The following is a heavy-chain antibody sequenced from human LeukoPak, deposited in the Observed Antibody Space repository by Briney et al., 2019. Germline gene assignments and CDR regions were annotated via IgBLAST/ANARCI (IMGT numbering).Heavy chain of an antibody. J-gene: IGHJ6*04. CDR1: GGSISSYY. CDR2: IYYSGST. V-gene: IGHV4-59*01. D-gene: IGHD3-10*01. CDR3: AVGGTYGSGSYYYYYGMDV. Sequence: SETLSLTCTVSGGSISSYYWSWIRQPPGKGLEGIGYIYYSGSTNYNPSLKSRVTISVDTSKNQFSLKLSSVTAADTAVYYCAVGGTYGSGSYYYYYGMDVWGKGTAVTVSS.